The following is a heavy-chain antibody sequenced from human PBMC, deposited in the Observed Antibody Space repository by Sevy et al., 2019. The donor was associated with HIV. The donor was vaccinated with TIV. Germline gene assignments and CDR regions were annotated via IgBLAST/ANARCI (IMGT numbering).Heavy chain of an antibody. CDR3: ALSRGVNYYDSSGYFGVTAPTDY. CDR1: GYTFTCYY. CDR2: INPNSGGR. V-gene: IGHV1-2*06. J-gene: IGHJ4*02. D-gene: IGHD3-22*01. Sequence: ASVKVSCKDSGYTFTCYYMHWVRQAPGQGLEWMGRINPNSGGRNYAQRFQGRVTMTRDTSISTAYMELSRLRSDDTAVYYCALSRGVNYYDSSGYFGVTAPTDYWGQGTLVTVSS.